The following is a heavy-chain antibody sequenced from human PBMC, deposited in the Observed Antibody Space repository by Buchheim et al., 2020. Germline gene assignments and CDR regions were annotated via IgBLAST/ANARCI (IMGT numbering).Heavy chain of an antibody. CDR2: INHSGST. Sequence: QVQLQQWGAGLLKPSETLSLTCAVYGGSFSGYYWSWIRQPPGKGLEWIGEINHSGSTNYNPSLKSRVTISVDTSKNQFSLKLSSVTAADTAVYYCARGQMVYSSSSGIFWFDPWGQGTL. CDR1: GGSFSGYY. J-gene: IGHJ5*02. V-gene: IGHV4-34*01. CDR3: ARGQMVYSSSSGIFWFDP. D-gene: IGHD6-6*01.